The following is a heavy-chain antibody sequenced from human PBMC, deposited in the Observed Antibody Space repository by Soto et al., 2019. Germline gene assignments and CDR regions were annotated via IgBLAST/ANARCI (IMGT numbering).Heavy chain of an antibody. CDR1: GASLSGVY. Sequence: QVQLQQWGAGLLKPSETLSLTCGVSGASLSGVYWTWIRQTPGRGLEWIGEINHSGSAYYNPALVDRVTISVDTSKMQFSLSLTSVTAADTGRYYCPIAFKWIIENTVWPKPYYNGLDVWAQGTAVIVSS. CDR2: INHSGSA. D-gene: IGHD5-12*01. J-gene: IGHJ6*02. V-gene: IGHV4-34*01. CDR3: PIAFKWIIENTVWPKPYYNGLDV.